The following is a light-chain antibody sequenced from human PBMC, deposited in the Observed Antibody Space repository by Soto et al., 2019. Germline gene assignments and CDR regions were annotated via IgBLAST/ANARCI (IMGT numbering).Light chain of an antibody. CDR3: YQYGNCFPFT. V-gene: IGKV3-15*01. CDR2: GAS. Sequence: EIVLTQSPATLSVSPGERATLSCRASQSVGSKLGWYQQKPGQAPRLLIFGASTRATGIPARFSGSGSGTEFTLSISSLQSEDSAIYYCYQYGNCFPFTFGQGTRLEIK. CDR1: QSVGSK. J-gene: IGKJ5*01.